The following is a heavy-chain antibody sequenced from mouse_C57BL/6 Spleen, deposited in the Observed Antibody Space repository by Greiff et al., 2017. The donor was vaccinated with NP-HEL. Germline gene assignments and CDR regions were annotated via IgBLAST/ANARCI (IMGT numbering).Heavy chain of an antibody. CDR3: ARYYYGSRGYFDY. V-gene: IGHV1-80*01. D-gene: IGHD1-1*01. Sequence: VQLQQSGAELVKPGASVKISCKASGYAFSSYWMNWVKQRPGKGLEWIGQIYPGDGDTNYNGKFKGKATLTADKSSSTAYMQLSSLTSEDAAVYFCARYYYGSRGYFDYWGQGTTLTVSS. CDR1: GYAFSSYW. CDR2: IYPGDGDT. J-gene: IGHJ2*01.